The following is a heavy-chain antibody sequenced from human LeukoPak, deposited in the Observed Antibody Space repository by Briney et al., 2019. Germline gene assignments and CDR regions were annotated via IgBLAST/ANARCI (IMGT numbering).Heavy chain of an antibody. D-gene: IGHD6-13*01. V-gene: IGHV1-69*05. Sequence: SVKVSCKASGGTFSSYAISWVRQAPGQGLEWMGRIIPIFGTANYAQKFQGRVTITTDESTSTAYMELSSLRSEDTAVYYCATPLYSSSWLSFDYWGQGTLVTVSS. J-gene: IGHJ4*02. CDR3: ATPLYSSSWLSFDY. CDR1: GGTFSSYA. CDR2: IIPIFGTA.